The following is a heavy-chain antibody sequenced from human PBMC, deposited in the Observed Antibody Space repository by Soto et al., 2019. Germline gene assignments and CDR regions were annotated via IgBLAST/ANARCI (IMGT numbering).Heavy chain of an antibody. CDR3: ARVIGGYSYGAFDY. Sequence: QVQLVESGGGVVQPGRSLRLSCAASGFTFSSYGMHWVRQAPGKGLEWVAVIWYDGSNKYYADSVKGRFTISRDNSKNTQYLQMNSLRAEDTAVYYCARVIGGYSYGAFDYWGQGTLVTVSS. CDR1: GFTFSSYG. J-gene: IGHJ4*02. CDR2: IWYDGSNK. V-gene: IGHV3-33*01. D-gene: IGHD5-18*01.